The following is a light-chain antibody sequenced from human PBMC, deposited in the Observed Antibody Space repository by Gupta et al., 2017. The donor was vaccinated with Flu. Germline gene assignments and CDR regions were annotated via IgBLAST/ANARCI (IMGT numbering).Light chain of an antibody. CDR1: QDISSY. CDR2: NAS. J-gene: IGKJ4*01. V-gene: IGKV1-9*01. CDR3: QQVNMYPST. Sequence: DIQLTQSPSFLSLSIGDRVTITCRASQDISSYLAWYQQKPGKAPKFLIYNASTLQTEVPSRFSGSGSGTQFSLTISNLQPEDSATYYCQQVNMYPSTFGGGTKVEIK.